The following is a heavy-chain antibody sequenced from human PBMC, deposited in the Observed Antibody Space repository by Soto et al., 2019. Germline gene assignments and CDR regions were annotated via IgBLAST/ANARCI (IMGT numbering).Heavy chain of an antibody. CDR2: ISHDGGAT. Sequence: QVQLVESGGGVVQSGRSLRLSCAASGFTFSTSGMHWIRQAPGKGLEWVAMISHDGGATYYLDSVKGRFTISRDTYKNTLHLQMDSLSPEDTATYYCAKDWGSSGWYNWFDPWCQGTLVTVSS. CDR3: AKDWGSSGWYNWFDP. CDR1: GFTFSTSG. D-gene: IGHD6-13*01. J-gene: IGHJ5*02. V-gene: IGHV3-30*18.